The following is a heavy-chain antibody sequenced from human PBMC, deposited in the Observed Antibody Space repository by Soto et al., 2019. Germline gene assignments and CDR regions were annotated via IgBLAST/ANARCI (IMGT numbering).Heavy chain of an antibody. D-gene: IGHD6-6*01. CDR3: ARYKIAARRYFDY. Sequence: QVQLQESGPGLVKPSETLSLTCTVSGGSVSSGSYYWSWIRQPPGKGLEWIGYIYYSGSTNYNPSLKSRVTISVDTSKNQCSLKLSSVTAADTAVYYCARYKIAARRYFDYWGQGTLVTVSS. J-gene: IGHJ4*02. CDR2: IYYSGST. V-gene: IGHV4-61*01. CDR1: GGSVSSGSYY.